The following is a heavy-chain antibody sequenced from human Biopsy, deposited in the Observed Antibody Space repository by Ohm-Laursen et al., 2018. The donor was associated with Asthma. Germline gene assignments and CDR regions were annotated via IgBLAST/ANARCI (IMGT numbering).Heavy chain of an antibody. V-gene: IGHV1-18*01. CDR3: ARAVDYSHYYGIDV. J-gene: IGHJ6*02. D-gene: IGHD3-10*01. CDR1: GYTFNSAG. CDR2: ISVYNGNT. Sequence: GASVKVSCKTSGYTFNSAGITWVRQAPGQGLEWMGWISVYNGNTKVAQKLQDRVTMITDTSTSTAYMELGSLRSDDTAAYFCARAVDYSHYYGIDVWGQGTTVTVS.